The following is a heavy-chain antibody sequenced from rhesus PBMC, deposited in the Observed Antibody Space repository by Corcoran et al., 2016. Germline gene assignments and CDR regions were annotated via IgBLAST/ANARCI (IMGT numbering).Heavy chain of an antibody. CDR1: GDSISSNY. J-gene: IGHJ4*01. CDR3: ARDSAAAGTTYFYS. CDR2: IYGRSGQP. V-gene: IGHV4-147*01. Sequence: QVQLQESGPGLVKPSESLSLTCAVSGDSISSNYLSWIRQPQGKGLEWIAYIYGRSGQPYCYPTLRSRITISPDTSKNRFSLTVSSVTASDTAVYYCARDSAAAGTTYFYSGGQGVLVTVSS. D-gene: IGHD6-25*01.